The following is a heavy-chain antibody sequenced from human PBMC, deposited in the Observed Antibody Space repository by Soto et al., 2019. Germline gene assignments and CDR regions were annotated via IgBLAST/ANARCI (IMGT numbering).Heavy chain of an antibody. Sequence: SETLSLTCTVSGGSISSGGYYWSWIRQHPGKGLEWIGYIYYSGSTYYNPSLKSRVTISVDTSKNQFSLKLSSVTAADTAVYYCADSGSNHEGDAFDIWGQGTMITVSS. V-gene: IGHV4-31*03. D-gene: IGHD1-26*01. CDR3: ADSGSNHEGDAFDI. J-gene: IGHJ3*02. CDR1: GGSISSGGYY. CDR2: IYYSGST.